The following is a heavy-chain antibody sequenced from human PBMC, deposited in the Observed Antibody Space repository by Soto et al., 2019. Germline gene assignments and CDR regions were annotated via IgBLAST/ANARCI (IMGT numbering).Heavy chain of an antibody. CDR1: GFTFSDYY. CDR3: ARDTAFISSGLFNP. V-gene: IGHV3-11*01. D-gene: IGHD3-22*01. CDR2: TSDSATTM. J-gene: IGHJ5*02. Sequence: PGGSLRLSCAASGFTFSDYYMSWIRQAPGKGLEWISHTSDSATTMYYADSVKGRFTISRDNARKSLFLHMNSLRAEDTAVYYCARDTAFISSGLFNPWGQGTLVTVSS.